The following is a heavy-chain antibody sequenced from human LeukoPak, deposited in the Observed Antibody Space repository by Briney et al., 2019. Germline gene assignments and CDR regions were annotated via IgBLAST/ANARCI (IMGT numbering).Heavy chain of an antibody. Sequence: ASVKVSCKASGYTFTSYGISWVRQAPGQGVEWMGWISAYNGNTNYAQKLQGRVTMTTDTSTSTAYMELRSLRSDDTAVYYCAREGDTPPAITIFGVVNRNYYYGMDVWGQGTTVTVSS. V-gene: IGHV1-18*01. CDR1: GYTFTSYG. CDR2: ISAYNGNT. J-gene: IGHJ6*02. D-gene: IGHD3-3*01. CDR3: AREGDTPPAITIFGVVNRNYYYGMDV.